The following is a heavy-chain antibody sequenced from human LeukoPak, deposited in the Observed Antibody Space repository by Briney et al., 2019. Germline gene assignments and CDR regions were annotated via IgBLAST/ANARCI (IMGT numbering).Heavy chain of an antibody. D-gene: IGHD3-10*01. Sequence: PGGSLRLSCAASGFTYSDYYMSWIRQGPGKGLEWVSYISSSGSTIYYADSVKGRFTISRDNAKNSLYLQMNSLRAEDTAVNYCASLNGAYGSGSYWFDPWGQGTLVTASS. CDR3: ASLNGAYGSGSYWFDP. CDR1: GFTYSDYY. V-gene: IGHV3-11*01. J-gene: IGHJ5*02. CDR2: ISSSGSTI.